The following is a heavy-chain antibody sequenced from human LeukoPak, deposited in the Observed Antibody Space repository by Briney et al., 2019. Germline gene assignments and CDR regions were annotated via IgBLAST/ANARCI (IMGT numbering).Heavy chain of an antibody. Sequence: TSSETLSLTCAVYGGSFSGYYWSWIRQPPGKGLEWIGEINHSGSTNYNPSLKSRVTISVDASKNQFSLKLSSVTAADTAVYYCAREAVGAIDYWGQGTLVTVSS. D-gene: IGHD1-26*01. CDR3: AREAVGAIDY. J-gene: IGHJ4*02. V-gene: IGHV4-34*01. CDR2: INHSGST. CDR1: GGSFSGYY.